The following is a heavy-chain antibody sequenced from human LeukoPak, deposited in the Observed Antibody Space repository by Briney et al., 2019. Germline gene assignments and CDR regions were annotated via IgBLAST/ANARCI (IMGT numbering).Heavy chain of an antibody. J-gene: IGHJ4*02. Sequence: GASVKVSCKASGYTFTSYDINWVRQAPGQGLEWMGWISPYNGNTNYVQKLQGRVTMTTDTSTSTAYMELRSLRSDDTAVYYCARGGVIVVVPAAMDYWGQGTLVTVSS. V-gene: IGHV1-18*01. D-gene: IGHD2-2*01. CDR2: ISPYNGNT. CDR1: GYTFTSYD. CDR3: ARGGVIVVVPAAMDY.